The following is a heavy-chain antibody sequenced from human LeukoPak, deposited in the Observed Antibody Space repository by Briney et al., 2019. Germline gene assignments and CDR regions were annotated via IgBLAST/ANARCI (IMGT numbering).Heavy chain of an antibody. Sequence: SETLSLTCTVSGGSISSYYWSWIRQPPGKGLEWIGYIYYGENTNYNPSLKSRVTMSVDTSMNQFSLKLSSVTAADTAVYYCARVGGSNYYYYGMDVWGQGTLVTVSS. CDR2: IYYGENT. V-gene: IGHV4-59*01. CDR1: GGSISSYY. CDR3: ARVGGSNYYYYGMDV. D-gene: IGHD2-15*01. J-gene: IGHJ6*02.